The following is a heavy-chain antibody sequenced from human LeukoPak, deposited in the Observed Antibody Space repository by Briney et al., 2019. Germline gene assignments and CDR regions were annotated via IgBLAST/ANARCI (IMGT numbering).Heavy chain of an antibody. D-gene: IGHD1-7*01. CDR3: AKDRNFEGGTTAGYFHL. CDR2: ISYDGTDK. CDR1: GFIFSSYG. J-gene: IGHJ1*01. Sequence: GGSLRLSCAASGFIFSSYGMHWVRQAPGKGLEWAAVISYDGTDKDYADSVKGRFTISRDNSNNTLYLQMNSLRAEDTAVYYCAKDRNFEGGTTAGYFHLRGQGTLVTVSS. V-gene: IGHV3-30*18.